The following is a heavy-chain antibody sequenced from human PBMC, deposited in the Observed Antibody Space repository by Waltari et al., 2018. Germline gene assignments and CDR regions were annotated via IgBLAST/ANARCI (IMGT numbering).Heavy chain of an antibody. J-gene: IGHJ4*02. D-gene: IGHD2-15*01. Sequence: QLQLQESGPGLVKPSETLSLTCTVSGGSISSSSYYWGWIRPPPGKGLEWIGSIYYIGSTYYNPSLKSRVTISVDTSKNQFSLKLSSVTAADTAVYYCARIGYCSGGSCHPLDYWGQGTLVTVSS. V-gene: IGHV4-39*07. CDR3: ARIGYCSGGSCHPLDY. CDR1: GGSISSSSYY. CDR2: IYYIGST.